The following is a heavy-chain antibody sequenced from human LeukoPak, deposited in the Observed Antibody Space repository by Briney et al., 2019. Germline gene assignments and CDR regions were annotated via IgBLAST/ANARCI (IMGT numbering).Heavy chain of an antibody. J-gene: IGHJ4*02. V-gene: IGHV1-2*06. D-gene: IGHD5-18*01. Sequence: GASVKVSRKASGYTFTGYYMHWVRKAPGQGLEWMGRINPNSGGTNYAQKFQGRVTMTRDTSISTAYMELSRLRPDDTAVYYCAREYSSSHPGDYWGQGTLVTVSS. CDR3: AREYSSSHPGDY. CDR1: GYTFTGYY. CDR2: INPNSGGT.